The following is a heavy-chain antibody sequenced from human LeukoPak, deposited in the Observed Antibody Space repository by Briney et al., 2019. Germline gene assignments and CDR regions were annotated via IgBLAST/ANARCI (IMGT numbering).Heavy chain of an antibody. CDR1: GYDFGKYW. Sequence: GESLQISCKGSGYDFGKYWIGWVRQLPGKGLKWMGIIYPDDSDTRYSPSFQGQVTISVDKSNSTAYLQWTSLTASDTAIYYCARHSISILGVVQQDSDFWGQGTLVTVSS. D-gene: IGHD3-3*01. CDR2: IYPDDSDT. CDR3: ARHSISILGVVQQDSDF. J-gene: IGHJ4*02. V-gene: IGHV5-51*01.